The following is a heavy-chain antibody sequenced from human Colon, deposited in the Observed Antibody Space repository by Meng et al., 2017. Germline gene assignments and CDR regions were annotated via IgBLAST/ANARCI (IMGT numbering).Heavy chain of an antibody. CDR2: MNPDSGDT. CDR1: GYTFTTYD. V-gene: IGHV1-8*01. D-gene: IGHD3-22*01. Sequence: VPLVQSGAEMKKPGASVKVSCKATGYTFTTYDINWVRQATGQGLEWMGWMNPDSGDTGYAQKFQGRLTMTRDTSVSAAYMELTSLRSEDTAVYYCARGGYYYDSSGFRAALDYWGQGALVTVS. J-gene: IGHJ4*02. CDR3: ARGGYYYDSSGFRAALDY.